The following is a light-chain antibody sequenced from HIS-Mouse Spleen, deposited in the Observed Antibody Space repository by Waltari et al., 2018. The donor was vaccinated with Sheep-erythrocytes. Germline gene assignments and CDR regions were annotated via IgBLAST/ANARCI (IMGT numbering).Light chain of an antibody. V-gene: IGLV3-21*02. CDR2: ADS. CDR1: NIGSKS. J-gene: IGLJ2*01. Sequence: SYVLTQPPSVSVAPGQTARITCGGNNIGSKSVHWYQQKPGQAPVLVVYADSDRPSGIPARFSGSNSGNTATLTISRVEAGDEADYYCQVWDSSSDHPVFGGGTKLTVL. CDR3: QVWDSSSDHPV.